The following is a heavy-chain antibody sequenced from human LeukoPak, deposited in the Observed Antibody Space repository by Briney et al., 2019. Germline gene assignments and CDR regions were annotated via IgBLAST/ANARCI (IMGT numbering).Heavy chain of an antibody. J-gene: IGHJ4*02. Sequence: PGRSLRLSCAASGFTFSSYAMHWVRQAPGEGLERVAVISYDGSNKYYADSVKGRFTISTDTSKNTLYLHKNRVRAEKTALYYCARDPPDSYYFDYWGQGTLVTVSS. V-gene: IGHV3-30*01. CDR1: GFTFSSYA. CDR2: ISYDGSNK. CDR3: ARDPPDSYYFDY. D-gene: IGHD3-3*01.